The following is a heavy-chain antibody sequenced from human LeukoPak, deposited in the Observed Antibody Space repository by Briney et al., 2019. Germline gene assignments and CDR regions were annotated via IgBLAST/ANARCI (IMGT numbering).Heavy chain of an antibody. CDR1: GFTFSDYY. J-gene: IGHJ4*02. CDR3: AKDTYGWYDY. Sequence: GGSLRLSCAASGFTFSDYYMSWIRQAPGKGLEWVSYISSSGNTIYYADSVKGRFTISRDYSKNTLYLQMNSPRAEDTAVYYCAKDTYGWYDYWGQGTLVTVSS. V-gene: IGHV3-11*04. CDR2: ISSSGNTI. D-gene: IGHD6-19*01.